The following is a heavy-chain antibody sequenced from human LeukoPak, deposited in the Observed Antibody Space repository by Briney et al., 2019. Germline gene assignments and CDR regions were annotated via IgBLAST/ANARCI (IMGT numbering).Heavy chain of an antibody. Sequence: ASVKVSCKASGYTFTGYYMHWVRQAPGQGLEWMGWINPNSGGTNYAQKFQGRVTMTRDTSISTAYMELSRLRSDDTAVYYCARDPGEGIAVAGGGYWGQGTLVTVSS. CDR2: INPNSGGT. CDR3: ARDPGEGIAVAGGGY. J-gene: IGHJ4*02. CDR1: GYTFTGYY. D-gene: IGHD6-19*01. V-gene: IGHV1-2*02.